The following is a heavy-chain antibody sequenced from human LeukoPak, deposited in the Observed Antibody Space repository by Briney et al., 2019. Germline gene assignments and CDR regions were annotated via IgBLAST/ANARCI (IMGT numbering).Heavy chain of an antibody. Sequence: PGGSLRLSCAASGFTFDDHAMHWVRQAPGKGLEWVSLISWDGGSTYYADSVKGRFTISRDNSRHTLYPQMNSLGAEDTALYYCAKDKEYSGFGPILSGYYYGMDVWGKGTTVTVSS. CDR1: GFTFDDHA. CDR2: ISWDGGST. V-gene: IGHV3-43D*04. J-gene: IGHJ6*04. D-gene: IGHD5-12*01. CDR3: AKDKEYSGFGPILSGYYYGMDV.